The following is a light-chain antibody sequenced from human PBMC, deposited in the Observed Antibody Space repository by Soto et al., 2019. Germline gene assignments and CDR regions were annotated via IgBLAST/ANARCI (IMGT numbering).Light chain of an antibody. CDR2: HAS. CDR1: QSISSW. CDR3: QQYNNWPRT. Sequence: DIQMTQSPATLSVSVGDRVTMTCRGSQSISSWLAWYQQKPGTAPKVLIYHASNLQSGVPSRFSGSGSGTEFTLTISSLQSEDFAVYYCQQYNNWPRTFGQGTKVDI. J-gene: IGKJ1*01. V-gene: IGKV1-5*01.